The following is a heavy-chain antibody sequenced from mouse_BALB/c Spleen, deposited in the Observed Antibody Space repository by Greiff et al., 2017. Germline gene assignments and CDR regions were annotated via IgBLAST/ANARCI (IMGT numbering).Heavy chain of an antibody. J-gene: IGHJ1*01. D-gene: IGHD2-10*02. V-gene: IGHV1-9*01. CDR3: ARLYGNLPDWYFDV. CDR1: GYTFSSYW. Sequence: QVQLQQSGAELMKPGASVKISCKATGYTFSSYWIEWVKQRPGHGLEWIGEILPGSGSTNYNEKFKGKATFTADTSSNTAYMQLSSLTSEDSAVYYCARLYGNLPDWYFDVWGAGTTVTVSS. CDR2: ILPGSGST.